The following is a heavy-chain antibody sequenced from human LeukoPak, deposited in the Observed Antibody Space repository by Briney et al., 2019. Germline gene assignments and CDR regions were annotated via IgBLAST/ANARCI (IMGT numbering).Heavy chain of an antibody. CDR3: AAGVDILTGNYASRFDP. CDR1: GFTFTSSA. Sequence: TSVKVSCKASGFTFTSSAVQWVRQARGQRLEWIGWIVVGSGNTNYAQKFQERVTITRDMSTSTAYMELSSLRSEDTAVYYCAAGVDILTGNYASRFDPWGQGTLVTVSS. D-gene: IGHD3-9*01. V-gene: IGHV1-58*01. J-gene: IGHJ5*02. CDR2: IVVGSGNT.